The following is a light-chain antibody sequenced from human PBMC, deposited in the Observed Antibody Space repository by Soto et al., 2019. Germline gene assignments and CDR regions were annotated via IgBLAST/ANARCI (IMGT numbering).Light chain of an antibody. CDR1: QSISSY. CDR2: AAS. CDR3: QQSYSTPT. V-gene: IGKV1-39*01. J-gene: IGKJ2*01. Sequence: DIQMTQSPSSLSASVGDRVTITCRASQSISSYLNWYQQKPGKAPKLLIYAASSLQSGVPSRFSGSASGTDFTLTISSLHPEDFATYYCQQSYSTPTFGQGTKLEIK.